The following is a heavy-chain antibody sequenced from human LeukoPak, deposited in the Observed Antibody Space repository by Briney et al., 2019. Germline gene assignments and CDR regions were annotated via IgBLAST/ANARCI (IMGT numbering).Heavy chain of an antibody. D-gene: IGHD6-13*01. CDR1: GGSFSGYY. V-gene: IGHV4-34*01. CDR3: ARGWSYRIAAAGTGYFDY. CDR2: INHSGSI. Sequence: SETLSLTCAVYGGSFSGYYWSWIRQPPGKGLEWIGEINHSGSINYNPSLKSRVTISVDTSKNQFSLKLSSVTAADTAVYYCARGWSYRIAAAGTGYFDYWGQGTLVTVSS. J-gene: IGHJ4*02.